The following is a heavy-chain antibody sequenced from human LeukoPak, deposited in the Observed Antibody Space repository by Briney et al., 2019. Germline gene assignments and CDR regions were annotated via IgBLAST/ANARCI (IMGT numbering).Heavy chain of an antibody. CDR1: TYTFTSYG. Sequence: ASVKVSCKASTYTFTSYGASWVRQAPGQGLEWMGGIIPLFGTPDYAQKFQDRLTITADKSTSTAYMELSSLRSEDTAVYYCASTTGLAYYYYYMDVWGKGTTVTVSS. CDR3: ASTTGLAYYYYYMDV. CDR2: IIPLFGTP. V-gene: IGHV1-69*06. J-gene: IGHJ6*03. D-gene: IGHD4-11*01.